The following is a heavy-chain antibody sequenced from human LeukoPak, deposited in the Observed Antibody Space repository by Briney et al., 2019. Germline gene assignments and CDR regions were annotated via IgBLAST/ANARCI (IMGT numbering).Heavy chain of an antibody. J-gene: IGHJ4*02. V-gene: IGHV1-2*02. Sequence: ASVKVSCKASGYTFSGYYMHWVRQAPGQGLEWVGWINPNSGGTNYAQNFQGRVTMTRDTSISTVYMELSSLRSDDTAVYFCARDSSGFSDFGDYWGQGTLVTVSS. CDR2: INPNSGGT. CDR3: ARDSSGFSDFGDY. D-gene: IGHD6-19*01. CDR1: GYTFSGYY.